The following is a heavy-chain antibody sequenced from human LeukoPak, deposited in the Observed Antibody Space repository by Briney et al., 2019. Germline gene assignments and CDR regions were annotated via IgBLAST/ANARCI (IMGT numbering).Heavy chain of an antibody. D-gene: IGHD6-13*01. J-gene: IGHJ5*02. CDR2: IYHSGST. V-gene: IGHV4-39*07. CDR3: ARGYSSSWYLNWFDP. CDR1: GGSISSGSYY. Sequence: PSETLSLTCTVSGGSISSGSYYWGWLRQPPGKGLEWIESIYHSGSTYYNPSLKSQVTISVDTSKNQFSLKLTSVTAADTAVYYCARGYSSSWYLNWFDPWGQGTLVTVSS.